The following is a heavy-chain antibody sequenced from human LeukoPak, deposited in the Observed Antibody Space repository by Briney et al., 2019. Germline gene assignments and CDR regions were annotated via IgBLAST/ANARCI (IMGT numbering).Heavy chain of an antibody. V-gene: IGHV1-46*01. D-gene: IGHD3-3*01. Sequence: RASVKVSCKASGYTFTSYYMHWVRQAPGQGLEWMGIINPSGGSTSYAQKLQGRVTMTRDMSTSTVYMEPSSLRSEDTAVYYCARARHYTADYYYYYMDVWGKGTTVTVSS. CDR3: ARARHYTADYYYYYMDV. J-gene: IGHJ6*03. CDR1: GYTFTSYY. CDR2: INPSGGST.